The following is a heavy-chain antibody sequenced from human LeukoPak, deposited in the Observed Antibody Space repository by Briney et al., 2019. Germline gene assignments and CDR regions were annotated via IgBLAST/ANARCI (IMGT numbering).Heavy chain of an antibody. D-gene: IGHD3-22*01. CDR1: GFTFEDYT. J-gene: IGHJ4*02. V-gene: IGHV3-43*01. Sequence: GGSLRLSCAASGFTFEDYTIHWVRQAPGKTLEWVSLINWHGTTYYTDSVKGRFTISRDNNKNSLYLQMDTLRSEDTALYYCVKDLSYESSGSVFYQWAQGALVTVSS. CDR3: VKDLSYESSGSVFYQ. CDR2: INWHGTT.